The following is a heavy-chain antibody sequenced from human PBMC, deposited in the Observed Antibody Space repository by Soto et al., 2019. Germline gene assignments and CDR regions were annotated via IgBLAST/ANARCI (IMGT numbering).Heavy chain of an antibody. J-gene: IGHJ6*03. CDR1: GFTFDDYA. V-gene: IGHV3-9*01. D-gene: IGHD2-2*01. Sequence: EVQLVESGGGLVQPGRSLRLSCAASGFTFDDYAMHWVRQAPGMGLEWVSGISWNSGSIGYADSVKGRFTISRDNAKNSLYLQMNSLRAEDTALYYCAKDGRYCSSTSCYPLGDYYMDVWGKGTTVTVSS. CDR3: AKDGRYCSSTSCYPLGDYYMDV. CDR2: ISWNSGSI.